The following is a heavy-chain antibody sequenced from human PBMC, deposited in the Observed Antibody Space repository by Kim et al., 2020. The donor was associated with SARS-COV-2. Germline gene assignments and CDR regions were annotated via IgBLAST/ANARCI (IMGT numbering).Heavy chain of an antibody. CDR2: ISSSSSDI. CDR1: GFTFSSYS. CDR3: ARDDGYNVDY. V-gene: IGHV3-21*01. J-gene: IGHJ4*02. D-gene: IGHD5-12*01. Sequence: GGSLRLSCAASGFTFSSYSMNWVRQAPGKGLEWVSAISSSSSDIYYADSVKGRFTISRDNAKNSLYLQMNSLRAEDTAVNYCARDDGYNVDYWGQGTLVTVSS.